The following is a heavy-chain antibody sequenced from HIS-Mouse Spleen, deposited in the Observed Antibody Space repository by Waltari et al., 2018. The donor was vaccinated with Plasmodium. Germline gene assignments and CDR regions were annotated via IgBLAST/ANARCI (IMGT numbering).Heavy chain of an antibody. V-gene: IGHV4-34*01. D-gene: IGHD7-27*01. CDR2: INHSGRT. CDR1: GGSFSGYS. Sequence: QVQLQQWGAGLLKPSETLSLTCAVYGGSFSGYSWGWTRQPPGKGLEWIGEINHSGRTNYNPSLKSRVTISVDTSKNQFSLKLSSVTAADTAVYYCARGQLGIDAFDIWGQGTMVTVSS. CDR3: ARGQLGIDAFDI. J-gene: IGHJ3*02.